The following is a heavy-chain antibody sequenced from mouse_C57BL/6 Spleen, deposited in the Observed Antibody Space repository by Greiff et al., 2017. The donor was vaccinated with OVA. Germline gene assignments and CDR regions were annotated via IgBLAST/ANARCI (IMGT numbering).Heavy chain of an antibody. D-gene: IGHD1-1*02. CDR1: GFTFSSYA. CDR3: ARDGRELERGFDY. V-gene: IGHV5-4*01. CDR2: ISDGGSYT. J-gene: IGHJ2*01. Sequence: EVKLMESGGGLVKPGGSLKLSCAASGFTFSSYAMSWVRQTPEKRLEWVATISDGGSYTYYPDNVKGRFTISRDNAKNNLYLQMSHLKSEDAAMYYCARDGRELERGFDYWGQGTTLTVSS.